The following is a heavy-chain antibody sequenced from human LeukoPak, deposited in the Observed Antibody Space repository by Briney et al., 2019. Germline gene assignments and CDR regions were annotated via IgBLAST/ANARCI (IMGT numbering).Heavy chain of an antibody. CDR1: GYTFTSYG. CDR3: ARDRTTEYMVRGVIITGPSDY. V-gene: IGHV1-2*02. Sequence: ASVKVSCEASGYTFTSYGISWVRQAPGQGLEWMGWINPNSGGTNYAQKFQGRVTMTRDTSISTAYMELSRLRSDDTAVYYCARDRTTEYMVRGVIITGPSDYWGQGTLVTVSS. D-gene: IGHD3-10*01. J-gene: IGHJ4*02. CDR2: INPNSGGT.